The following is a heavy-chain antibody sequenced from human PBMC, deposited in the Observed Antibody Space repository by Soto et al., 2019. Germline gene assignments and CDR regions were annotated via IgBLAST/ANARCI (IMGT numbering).Heavy chain of an antibody. CDR3: ARKIAEGGGVVAFDI. CDR1: GFTVSRYD. CDR2: IGTAGDP. Sequence: EVQLVESGGGLVKPGESLRLSCAASGFTVSRYDMHWVRQDTGKRLEWVSAIGTAGDPYYSDSVKGRFTISRENAKNSLFLQMNSLRVGDTAVYYCARKIAEGGGVVAFDIWGQGTMVIVSS. V-gene: IGHV3-13*05. D-gene: IGHD6-13*01. J-gene: IGHJ3*02.